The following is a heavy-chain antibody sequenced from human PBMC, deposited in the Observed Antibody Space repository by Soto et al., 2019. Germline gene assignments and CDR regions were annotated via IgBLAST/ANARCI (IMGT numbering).Heavy chain of an antibody. CDR2: INPGNGNT. CDR1: GYTFTTYA. J-gene: IGHJ4*02. CDR3: ARGPLTISWY. V-gene: IGHV1-3*01. Sequence: ASVKVSCKASGYTFTTYALHWVRQAPGQRLEWMGWINPGNGNTNYSQKFQDRVTITRDTSATTAYMELSSLRSEDTAVYYCARGPLTISWYWGQGIPITV. D-gene: IGHD6-13*01.